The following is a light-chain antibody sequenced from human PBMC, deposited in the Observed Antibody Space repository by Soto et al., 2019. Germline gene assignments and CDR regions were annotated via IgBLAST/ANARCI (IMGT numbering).Light chain of an antibody. J-gene: IGLJ2*01. CDR1: KLGDKY. CDR2: QDS. Sequence: SYELTQPPSVSVSPGQTASITCSGDKLGDKYACWYQQKPGQSPVLVIYQDSKRPSGIPERFSGANSGNTATLTISGTQAMDEADYYCQAWDSSTVVCGGGTKVPVL. CDR3: QAWDSSTVV. V-gene: IGLV3-1*01.